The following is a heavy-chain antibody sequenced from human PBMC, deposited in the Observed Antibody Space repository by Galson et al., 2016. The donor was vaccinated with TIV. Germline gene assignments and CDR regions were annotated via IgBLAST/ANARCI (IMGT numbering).Heavy chain of an antibody. CDR1: GGSFSVYY. Sequence: ETLSLTCAVYGGSFSVYYWSWIRQPPGKGLEWIGEIIHSGSTNYNPSLTSRVTISVDTSKSQFSLKLGSVTAADTAVYYCARGRIAPRVVGYYYYPMDVWGQGTTVTVSS. CDR3: ARGRIAPRVVGYYYYPMDV. J-gene: IGHJ6*02. V-gene: IGHV4-34*01. CDR2: IIHSGST. D-gene: IGHD6-6*01.